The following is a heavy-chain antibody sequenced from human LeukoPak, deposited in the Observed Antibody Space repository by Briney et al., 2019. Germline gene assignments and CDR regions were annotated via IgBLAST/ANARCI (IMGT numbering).Heavy chain of an antibody. Sequence: GEPLKISCQGSGYIFTSYWIGWVRQMPGKGLEWMGIIYPGDSATRYSPSFQGQVTISADKSISTAYLQWSSLKASDPAMYSCASLLRITMVRGHYGMDVWGKGTTVTVSS. CDR3: ASLLRITMVRGHYGMDV. CDR2: IYPGDSAT. D-gene: IGHD3-10*01. V-gene: IGHV5-51*01. J-gene: IGHJ6*04. CDR1: GYIFTSYW.